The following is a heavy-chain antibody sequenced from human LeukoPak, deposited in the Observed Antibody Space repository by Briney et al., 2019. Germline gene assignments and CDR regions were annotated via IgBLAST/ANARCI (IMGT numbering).Heavy chain of an antibody. CDR1: GFTVSSNY. D-gene: IGHD6-13*01. V-gene: IGHV3-53*01. Sequence: PGGSLRLSCAASGFTVSSNYMSWVRQAPGKGLEWVSVIYSGGSTYYADSVKGRFTISRDNSKNTLYLQMNSLRAEDTAVYYCARGREDAAAGTFDYWGQGTLVTVSS. J-gene: IGHJ4*02. CDR2: IYSGGST. CDR3: ARGREDAAAGTFDY.